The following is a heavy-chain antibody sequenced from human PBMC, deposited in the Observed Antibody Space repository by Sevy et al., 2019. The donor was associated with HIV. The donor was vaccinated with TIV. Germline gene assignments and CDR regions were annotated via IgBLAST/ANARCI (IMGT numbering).Heavy chain of an antibody. Sequence: SETLSLTCTVSGGSISSYYWSWIRQPPGKGLEWIGYIYYSGSTNYNPSLKRRVTISVDTSKNQFSLKLSSVTAAETAVYYCARAPTFHCSGGSCRRYGVLYYFDYWGQGTLVTVSS. J-gene: IGHJ4*02. D-gene: IGHD2-15*01. CDR3: ARAPTFHCSGGSCRRYGVLYYFDY. CDR2: IYYSGST. CDR1: GGSISSYY. V-gene: IGHV4-59*01.